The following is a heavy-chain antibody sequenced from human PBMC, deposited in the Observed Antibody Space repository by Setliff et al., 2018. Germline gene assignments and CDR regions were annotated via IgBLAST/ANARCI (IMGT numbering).Heavy chain of an antibody. CDR1: GGTLSTLS. CDR3: AVEFTYSSGRDY. V-gene: IGHV1-69*10. Sequence: GASVKVSCKASGGTLSTLSIAWVRQAPGQGLEWMGGTIPLLPLPNYAVKFQGRVTITADESTSTAYMELSSLRSEDTAVYYCAVEFTYSSGRDYWGQGTLVTVSS. CDR2: TIPLLPLP. D-gene: IGHD6-19*01. J-gene: IGHJ4*02.